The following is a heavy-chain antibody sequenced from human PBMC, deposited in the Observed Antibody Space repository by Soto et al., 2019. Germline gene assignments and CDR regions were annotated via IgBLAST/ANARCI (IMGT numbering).Heavy chain of an antibody. CDR1: GVTFRDHY. V-gene: IGHV3-72*01. CDR3: AIIPNTTGFGEFYC. CDR2: IRHRANSYST. Sequence: LSCAAAGVTFRDHYMEGFRQAPGQEREWRGRIRHRANSYSTEYAASVKGRFTVSRDDSKNSVYLQRNSLMTEDTAVYYCAIIPNTTGFGEFYCWGQGMLVTVSS. D-gene: IGHD4-17*01. J-gene: IGHJ4*02.